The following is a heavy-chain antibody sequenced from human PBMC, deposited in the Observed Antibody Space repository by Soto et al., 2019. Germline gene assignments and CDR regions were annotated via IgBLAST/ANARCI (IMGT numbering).Heavy chain of an antibody. CDR1: GGTFSSYA. V-gene: IGHV1-69*01. CDR3: ARDGSSIAARFNWFDP. CDR2: IIPIFGTA. Sequence: VKVSCKASGGTFSSYAISWVRQAPGQGLEWMGGIIPIFGTANYARKFQGRVTITADESTSTAYMELSSLKSEDTAVYYCARDGSSIAARFNWFDPWGQGTLVTVSS. D-gene: IGHD6-6*01. J-gene: IGHJ5*02.